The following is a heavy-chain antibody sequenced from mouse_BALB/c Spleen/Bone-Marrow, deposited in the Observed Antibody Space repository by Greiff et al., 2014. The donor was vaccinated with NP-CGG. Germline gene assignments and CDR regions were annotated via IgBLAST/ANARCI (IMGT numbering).Heavy chain of an antibody. J-gene: IGHJ4*01. CDR3: TSRTPYYDSRYYYTMDY. CDR2: IDPETGGT. V-gene: IGHV1-15*01. D-gene: IGHD2-4*01. Sequence: VQLQQSGAELVRPGASVTLSCKASGYTFTDYEMHWVKQTPVHGLEWIGAIDPETGGTADNQKFRGKATLTADKSSSTAYMELRSPTSEDSTVYYCTSRTPYYDSRYYYTMDYWGQGTSVTVSS. CDR1: GYTFTDYE.